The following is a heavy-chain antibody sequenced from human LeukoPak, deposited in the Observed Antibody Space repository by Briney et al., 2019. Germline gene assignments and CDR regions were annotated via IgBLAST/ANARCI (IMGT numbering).Heavy chain of an antibody. CDR1: GYTFTGYY. Sequence: ASVKVSCKASGYTFTGYYMHWVRQAPGQGLEWMGWINPNSGGTNYAQKFQGRVTMTRDTSISTAYMELSRLRSDDTAVYYCARDTNSYDAFDIWGQGTMVTVPS. V-gene: IGHV1-2*02. D-gene: IGHD5-18*01. CDR3: ARDTNSYDAFDI. CDR2: INPNSGGT. J-gene: IGHJ3*02.